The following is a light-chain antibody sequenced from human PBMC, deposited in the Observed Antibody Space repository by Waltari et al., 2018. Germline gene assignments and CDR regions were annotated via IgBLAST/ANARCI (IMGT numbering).Light chain of an antibody. CDR2: DVS. Sequence: EIVLTQSPGTLSLSPGERATLSCRASQGLVSSYLAWYQQKPGQAPRLLMYDVSSRATGIPDRCSGSGSGTEFTLTISRLEPEDSAVYYCQQYLSSTRTFGQGTKLEIK. CDR3: QQYLSSTRT. J-gene: IGKJ2*01. CDR1: QGLVSSY. V-gene: IGKV3-20*01.